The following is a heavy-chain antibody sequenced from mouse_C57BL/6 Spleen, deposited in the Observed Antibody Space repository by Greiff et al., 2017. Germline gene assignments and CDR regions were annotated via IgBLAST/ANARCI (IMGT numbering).Heavy chain of an antibody. V-gene: IGHV1-55*01. J-gene: IGHJ2*01. D-gene: IGHD3-2*02. CDR1: GYTFTSYW. CDR3: AREGGTAQATLYYFDY. Sequence: VQLQQPGAELVKPGASVKMSCKASGYTFTSYWITWVKQRPGQGLEWIGGIYPGSGSTNYNEKFKSKATLTVDTSSSTAYMQLSSLTSEDSAVYYCAREGGTAQATLYYFDYWGQGTTLTVSS. CDR2: IYPGSGST.